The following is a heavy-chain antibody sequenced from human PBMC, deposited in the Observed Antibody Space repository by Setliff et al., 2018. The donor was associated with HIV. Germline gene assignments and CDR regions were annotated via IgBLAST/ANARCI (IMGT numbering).Heavy chain of an antibody. CDR2: IYSTGTT. V-gene: IGHV4-4*07. J-gene: IGHJ4*02. CDR3: ARGRDGYSLGNFDF. D-gene: IGHD2-21*02. CDR1: GGSMSSYC. Sequence: PSETLSLTCSVSGGSMSSYCWTWIRQSAGRGLEWIGHIYSTGTTNYNSSLKSRLTMSIDTSKNQFSLGLRSLTAADTAVYYCARGRDGYSLGNFDFWGQGTQVTVS.